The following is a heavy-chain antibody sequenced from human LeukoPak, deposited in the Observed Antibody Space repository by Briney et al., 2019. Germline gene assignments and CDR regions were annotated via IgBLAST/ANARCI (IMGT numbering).Heavy chain of an antibody. V-gene: IGHV3-7*03. CDR1: GFTFSRYW. D-gene: IGHD6-13*01. CDR3: ARGGSSWGDY. Sequence: GGSLRLSCAASGFTFSRYWMNWVRQAPGKGLEWVANIKEDGSEKNYVDSVKGRFTISRDNAKNSLYLQMNSLRAEDTDVYYCARGGSSWGDYWGQGTLVTVSS. J-gene: IGHJ4*02. CDR2: IKEDGSEK.